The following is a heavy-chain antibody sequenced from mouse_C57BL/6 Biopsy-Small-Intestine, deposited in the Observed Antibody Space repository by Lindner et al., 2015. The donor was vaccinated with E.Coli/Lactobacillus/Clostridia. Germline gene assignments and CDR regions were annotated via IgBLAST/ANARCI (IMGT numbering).Heavy chain of an antibody. V-gene: IGHV1-34*02. Sequence: VQLQESGPELVKPGASVKISCKASGYTFTDYNMDWVKQSHGKSLEWIGYIYPNNGGTGYNQKFKSKATLTVDKSSSTAYMELHSLTSEDSAVYYCARDYGDAFDYWGQGTTLTVSS. CDR3: ARDYGDAFDY. CDR1: GYTFTDYN. CDR2: IYPNNGGT. J-gene: IGHJ2*01. D-gene: IGHD2-13*01.